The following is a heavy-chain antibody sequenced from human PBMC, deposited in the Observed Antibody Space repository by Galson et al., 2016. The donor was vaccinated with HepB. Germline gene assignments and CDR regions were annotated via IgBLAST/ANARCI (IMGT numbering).Heavy chain of an antibody. V-gene: IGHV2-5*02. CDR3: AHSAGWLLDY. D-gene: IGHD5-12*01. Sequence: PALVKPTQTLTLTCTFSGFSLSTSAVGVGWIRQPPGEALEWLALIYWDDDKRYSPSLERRLTITKDTSKNQVVLTMTNMDPLDTATYYCAHSAGWLLDYWGQGTLVTVSS. CDR1: GFSLSTSAVG. CDR2: IYWDDDK. J-gene: IGHJ4*02.